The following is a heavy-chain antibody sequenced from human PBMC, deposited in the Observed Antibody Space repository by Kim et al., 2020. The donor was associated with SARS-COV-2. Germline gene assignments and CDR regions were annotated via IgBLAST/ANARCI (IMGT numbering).Heavy chain of an antibody. CDR3: AKSHPASSWYYYYGMDV. D-gene: IGHD6-13*01. Sequence: VEGRFTISRDNSRTTLYLQRNSLRAEDTAVYYCAKSHPASSWYYYYGMDVWGQGTTVTVSS. J-gene: IGHJ6*02. V-gene: IGHV3-23*01.